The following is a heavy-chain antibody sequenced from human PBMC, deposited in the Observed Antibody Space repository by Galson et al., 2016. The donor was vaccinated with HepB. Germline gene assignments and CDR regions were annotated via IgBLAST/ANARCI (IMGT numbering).Heavy chain of an antibody. CDR1: GFTFSNYA. Sequence: SLRLSCAASGFTFSNYAMSWVRQAPGKGLEWVSYISSRSGATYYADSVKGRFTISRDNAKNSLYLQMNSLRDEDTAVYYCSTRLIRGQGTMVTVSS. CDR3: STRLI. V-gene: IGHV3-48*02. CDR2: ISSRSGAT. J-gene: IGHJ3*02.